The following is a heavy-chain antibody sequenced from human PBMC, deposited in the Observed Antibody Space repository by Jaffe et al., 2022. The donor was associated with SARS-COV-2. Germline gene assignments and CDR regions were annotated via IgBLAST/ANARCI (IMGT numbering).Heavy chain of an antibody. J-gene: IGHJ5*02. Sequence: EVQLVESGGGLVKPGGSLRLSCAASGFTFSSYSMNWVRQAPGKGLEWVSSISSSSSYIYYADSVKGRFTISRDNAKNSLYLQMNSLRAEDTAVYYCARDLRGNSVGITRGSGFDPWGQGTLVTVSS. CDR1: GFTFSSYS. CDR2: ISSSSSYI. CDR3: ARDLRGNSVGITRGSGFDP. D-gene: IGHD4-4*01. V-gene: IGHV3-21*01.